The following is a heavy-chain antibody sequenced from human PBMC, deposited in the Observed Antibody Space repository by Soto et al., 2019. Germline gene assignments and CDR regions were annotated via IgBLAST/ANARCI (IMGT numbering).Heavy chain of an antibody. CDR3: ARGVDDGVDV. CDR1: GYTFTSYD. CDR2: MSPNSGAT. D-gene: IGHD3-16*01. Sequence: ASVKVSCKASGYTFTSYDINWARQATGQGLEWMGWMSPNSGATGYAQKFQGRVTMTRDTSISTAYMELSNLRSEDTAIYYCARGVDDGVDVWGQGTTVTVSS. V-gene: IGHV1-8*01. J-gene: IGHJ6*02.